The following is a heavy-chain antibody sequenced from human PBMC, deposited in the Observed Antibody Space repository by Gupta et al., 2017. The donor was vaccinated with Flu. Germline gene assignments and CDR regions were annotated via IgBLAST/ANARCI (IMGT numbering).Heavy chain of an antibody. D-gene: IGHD2-21*01. J-gene: IGHJ4*02. V-gene: IGHV3-15*01. CDR1: GFFLSNDC. CDR2: IKSKTDGGTT. Sequence: EAQLVECVRGLVKRGGCLKLSWAASGFFLSNDCLSWVRQAPGKGLEWVCRIKSKTDGGTTDYAAPVKGRFTISIDDSKNTLCLQVNSLKTEDTAVYDGTAHDRAYYGPDYWGQGSLVTVSS. CDR3: TAHDRAYYGPDY.